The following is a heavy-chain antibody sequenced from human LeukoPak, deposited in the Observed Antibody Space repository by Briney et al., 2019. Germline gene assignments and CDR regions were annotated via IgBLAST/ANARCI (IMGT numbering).Heavy chain of an antibody. J-gene: IGHJ5*02. CDR2: ISYDGSNK. V-gene: IGHV3-30*18. CDR3: AEERAGYDFWSGRGGPNWFDP. Sequence: GGSLRLSCAASGFTFSSYGMHWVRQAPGKGLEWVAVISYDGSNKYYADSVKGRFTISRDNSKNTLYLQMNSLRAEDTAVYYCAEERAGYDFWSGRGGPNWFDPWGQGTLVTVSS. CDR1: GFTFSSYG. D-gene: IGHD3-3*01.